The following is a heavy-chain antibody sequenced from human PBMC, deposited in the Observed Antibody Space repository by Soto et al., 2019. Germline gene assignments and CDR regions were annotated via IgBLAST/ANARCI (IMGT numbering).Heavy chain of an antibody. Sequence: PSETLSLTCTVSGGSISSYYWSWIRQPPGKGLEWIGYIYYSGSTNYNPSLKSRVTISVDTSKNQFSLKLSSVTAADTAAYYCARCPAQPGSILFDYWGQGTLVTVSS. CDR2: IYYSGST. D-gene: IGHD2-2*01. CDR3: ARCPAQPGSILFDY. V-gene: IGHV4-59*01. CDR1: GGSISSYY. J-gene: IGHJ4*02.